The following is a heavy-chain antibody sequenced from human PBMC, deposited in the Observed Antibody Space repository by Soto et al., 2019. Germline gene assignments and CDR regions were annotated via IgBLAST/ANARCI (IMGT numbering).Heavy chain of an antibody. CDR3: ARALTFGVAAYYYYGMDV. J-gene: IGHJ6*02. CDR2: INPSGGST. D-gene: IGHD3-3*01. V-gene: IGHV1-46*01. CDR1: GYTFTSYY. Sequence: GASVKVSCKASGYTFTSYYMHWVRQAPGQGLEWMGIINPSGGSTSYAQKFQGRVTMTRDTSTSTVYMELSSLRSEDTAVYYCARALTFGVAAYYYYGMDVWGQGTTVTVSS.